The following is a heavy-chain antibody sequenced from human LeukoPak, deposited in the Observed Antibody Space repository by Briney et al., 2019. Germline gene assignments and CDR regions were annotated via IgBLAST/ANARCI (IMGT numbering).Heavy chain of an antibody. CDR3: VREVSQGAAVGKYNWYFDL. J-gene: IGHJ2*01. V-gene: IGHV3-13*01. CDR1: GFTFSSYD. D-gene: IGHD6-13*01. Sequence: GGSLRLSCAASGFTFSSYDLHWVRYVTGKSLEWVSAIGAGGDTYYPDSVKGRFTISRENAKNSFYLQMNSLRAGDTAVYYCVREVSQGAAVGKYNWYFDLWGRGTLVTVSS. CDR2: IGAGGDT.